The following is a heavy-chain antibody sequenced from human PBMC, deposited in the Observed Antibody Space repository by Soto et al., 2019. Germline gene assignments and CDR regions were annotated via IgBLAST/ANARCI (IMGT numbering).Heavy chain of an antibody. J-gene: IGHJ3*02. Sequence: SETLSLTCAVYGGFVSSGNYYWSWIRQPPGKGLEWIGEMSHSGGTHFNPSLKSRVTISVDTSKNQFSLKMSSVTAADAALYYCARVERGTATTVVDAFDIWGPGTMVTVSS. D-gene: IGHD1-1*01. V-gene: IGHV4-61*01. CDR1: GGFVSSGNYY. CDR2: MSHSGGT. CDR3: ARVERGTATTVVDAFDI.